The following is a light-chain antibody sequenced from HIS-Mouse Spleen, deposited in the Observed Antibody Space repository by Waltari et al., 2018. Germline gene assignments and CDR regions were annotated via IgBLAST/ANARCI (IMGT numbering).Light chain of an antibody. V-gene: IGLV2-11*01. Sequence: QSALTQPRSVSGSPGQSVTIPCTGTSSDVGGYNYVSWYHQPPGKAPTLMLYDVSKRPSGVPDRFSGSKSGNTASLTISGLQAEDEADYYCCSYAGSYTVVFGGGTKLTVL. CDR1: SSDVGGYNY. J-gene: IGLJ2*01. CDR2: DVS. CDR3: CSYAGSYTVV.